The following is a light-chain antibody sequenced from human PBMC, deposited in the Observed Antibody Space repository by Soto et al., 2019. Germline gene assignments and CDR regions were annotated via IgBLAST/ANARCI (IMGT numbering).Light chain of an antibody. V-gene: IGLV1-40*01. CDR1: SSNIGAGSD. CDR3: QSYDNNLRGVL. J-gene: IGLJ2*01. CDR2: GNK. Sequence: QSVLMQPPSVSGAPGQIVTISCTGSSSNIGAGSDVHWYQQSPGRVPKLLVYGNKHRPSGVPDRFSASKSGTSASLAITGLQADDEADYYCQSYDNNLRGVLFGGGTKVTVL.